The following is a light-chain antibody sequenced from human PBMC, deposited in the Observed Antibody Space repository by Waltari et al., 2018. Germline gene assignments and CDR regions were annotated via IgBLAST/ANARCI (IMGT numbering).Light chain of an antibody. J-gene: IGKJ1*01. CDR2: DAS. Sequence: DIQMTQSPSMLSASVGDRVTIPCLASQTIRGWLAWYQLKPGLAPKLLIYDASNLGGGVPSRFSGSGFGTNFTLTISSLQPDDFATYYCQQYSSFSTFGLGTKV. CDR1: QTIRGW. CDR3: QQYSSFST. V-gene: IGKV1-5*01.